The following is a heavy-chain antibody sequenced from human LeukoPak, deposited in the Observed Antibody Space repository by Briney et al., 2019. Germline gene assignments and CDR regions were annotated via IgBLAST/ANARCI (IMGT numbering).Heavy chain of an antibody. J-gene: IGHJ6*03. Sequence: PSETLSLTCTVSGGSINTANYYWGWLRQPPGKGLEWIGSIYYSETTYDNPSLKSRVAISIETSKNQFSLRLSSVTASDTAVYYCARQRADYYYYYVDVWGEGTTVAVS. V-gene: IGHV4-39*01. CDR2: IYYSETT. CDR3: ARQRADYYYYYVDV. CDR1: GGSINTANYY.